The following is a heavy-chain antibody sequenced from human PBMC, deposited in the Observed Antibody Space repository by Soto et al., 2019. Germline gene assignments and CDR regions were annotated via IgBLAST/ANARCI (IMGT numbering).Heavy chain of an antibody. J-gene: IGHJ4*02. CDR1: GFTFSSYS. Sequence: GGSLRLSCAASGFTFSSYSMNWVRQAPGKGLEWVSSISSSSSYIYYADSVKGRFTISRDNAKNSLYLQMNSLRAEDTAVYYCASTPGIAAAFGYWGRGPLVTVSS. CDR2: ISSSSSYI. CDR3: ASTPGIAAAFGY. D-gene: IGHD6-13*01. V-gene: IGHV3-21*01.